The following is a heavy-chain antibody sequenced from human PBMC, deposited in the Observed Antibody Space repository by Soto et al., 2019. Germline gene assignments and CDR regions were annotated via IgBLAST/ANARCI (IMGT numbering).Heavy chain of an antibody. D-gene: IGHD5-12*01. J-gene: IGHJ6*03. Sequence: GGSLRLSCAASGFTFSSYSMNWVRQAPGKGLEWVSYISSSSSTIYYADSVKGRFTISRDNAKNSLYLQMNSLRAEDTAVYYCARVSRRSGDDYYDYYYYYYMDVRAKRTTVTVSS. CDR3: ARVSRRSGDDYYDYYYYYYMDV. CDR1: GFTFSSYS. V-gene: IGHV3-48*01. CDR2: ISSSSSTI.